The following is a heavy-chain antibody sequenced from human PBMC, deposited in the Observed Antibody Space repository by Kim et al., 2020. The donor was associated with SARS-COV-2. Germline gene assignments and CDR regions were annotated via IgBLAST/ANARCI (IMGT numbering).Heavy chain of an antibody. J-gene: IGHJ4*02. CDR3: ASGGYSYGYHRFDY. Sequence: NPSLKSRVTISVDTSKNQFSLKLSSVTAADTAVYYCASGGYSYGYHRFDYWGQGTLVTVSS. V-gene: IGHV4-31*02. D-gene: IGHD5-18*01.